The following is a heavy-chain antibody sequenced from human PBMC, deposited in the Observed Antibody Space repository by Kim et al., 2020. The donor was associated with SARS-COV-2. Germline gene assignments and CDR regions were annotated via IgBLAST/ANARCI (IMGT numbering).Heavy chain of an antibody. J-gene: IGHJ4*02. CDR1: GGSISSSSYY. CDR3: ARHSSTYSSSDY. V-gene: IGHV4-39*01. CDR2: IYYSGST. D-gene: IGHD6-6*01. Sequence: SETLSLTCTVSGGSISSSSYYWGWIRQPPGKGLEWIGSIYYSGSTYYNPSLKSRVTISVDTSKNQFSLKLSSVTAADTAVYYCARHSSTYSSSDYWGQGTLVTVSS.